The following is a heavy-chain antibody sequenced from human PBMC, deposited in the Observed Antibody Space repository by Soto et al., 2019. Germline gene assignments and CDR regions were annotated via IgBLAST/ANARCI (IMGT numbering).Heavy chain of an antibody. CDR3: ARGNIVVVEAARWYFDY. V-gene: IGHV3-49*03. Sequence: PGGSLRLSCTASGFTFGDYAMSWFRQAPGKGLEWVGFIRSKAYGGTTDYVASVKDRFTISGDDSKSIAYLQMNSLRTEDTAVYYCARGNIVVVEAARWYFDYWGQGTLVTVSS. J-gene: IGHJ4*02. CDR1: GFTFGDYA. D-gene: IGHD2-15*01. CDR2: IRSKAYGGTT.